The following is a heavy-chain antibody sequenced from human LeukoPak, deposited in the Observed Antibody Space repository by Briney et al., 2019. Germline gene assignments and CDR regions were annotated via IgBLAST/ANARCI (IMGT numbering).Heavy chain of an antibody. CDR3: AKDEVVPAAIRTFDY. V-gene: IGHV3-23*01. Sequence: GGSLRLSCAASGFTFSSYAMSWVRQAPGKGLEWVSAISGSGGSIYYADSVKGRFTISRDNSKNTLYLQMNSLRAEDTAVYYCAKDEVVPAAIRTFDYWGQGTLVTVSS. CDR2: ISGSGGSI. J-gene: IGHJ4*02. D-gene: IGHD2-2*02. CDR1: GFTFSSYA.